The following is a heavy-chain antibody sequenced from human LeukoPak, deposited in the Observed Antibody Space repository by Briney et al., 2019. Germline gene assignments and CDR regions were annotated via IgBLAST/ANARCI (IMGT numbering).Heavy chain of an antibody. CDR3: ASPVGAIDY. J-gene: IGHJ4*02. CDR1: GGSFSGYY. D-gene: IGHD1-26*01. Sequence: SETLSLTCAVYGGSFSGYYWSWIRQPPGKGLEWTGEINHSGSTNYNPSLKSRVTISVDTSKNQFSLKLSSVTAADTAVYYCASPVGAIDYWGQGTLVTVSS. CDR2: INHSGST. V-gene: IGHV4-34*01.